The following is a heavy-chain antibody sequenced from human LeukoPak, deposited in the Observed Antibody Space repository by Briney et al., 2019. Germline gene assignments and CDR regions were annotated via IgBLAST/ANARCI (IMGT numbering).Heavy chain of an antibody. CDR2: IYYTGST. CDR3: ARNLIPEQLVLNF. CDR1: GGSTSNYY. D-gene: IGHD6-13*01. V-gene: IGHV4-59*01. J-gene: IGHJ4*02. Sequence: ETSETLSLTCTVSGGSTSNYYWNWIRQPPGKGLEWIGYIYYTGSTNYNPSLKSRVTMSVDTSKNQFSLNLRSVTPEDTAVYYCARNLIPEQLVLNFWGQGTLVTVSS.